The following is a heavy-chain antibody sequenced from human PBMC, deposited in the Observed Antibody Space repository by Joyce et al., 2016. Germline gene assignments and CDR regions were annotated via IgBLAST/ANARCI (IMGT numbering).Heavy chain of an antibody. J-gene: IGHJ6*02. CDR2: IYNSEST. CDR1: GDSFSGTSYS. CDR3: ATSLPSRVGGFQFFGMDV. Sequence: HLQESGPGLVKPSETLSLTCTISGDSFSGTSYSWSWIRQSPGKGLEWLGFIYNSESTHYMPSLGGRLSISVGAAKNQFSLRLTSVTSADTAVYYCATSLPSRVGGFQFFGMDVWGQGTTVIVS. V-gene: IGHV4-61*01. D-gene: IGHD3-10*01.